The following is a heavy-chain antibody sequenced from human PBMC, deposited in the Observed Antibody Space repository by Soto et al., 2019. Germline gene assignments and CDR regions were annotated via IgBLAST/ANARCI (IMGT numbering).Heavy chain of an antibody. CDR2: ISGYNGDT. CDR3: AKNGQPPYYYYGMDV. D-gene: IGHD2-8*01. CDR1: GYTFTRYG. J-gene: IGHJ6*02. V-gene: IGHV1-18*01. Sequence: QGQLVQSGGEVKKPGDSVKVSCKAAGYTFTRYGISWVRQAPGQGLEWMGWISGYNGDTKYAQKFQGRVTMTVDTSTTTAYMELRSLTSDDRAVYYCAKNGQPPYYYYGMDVWGQGTTVTVSS.